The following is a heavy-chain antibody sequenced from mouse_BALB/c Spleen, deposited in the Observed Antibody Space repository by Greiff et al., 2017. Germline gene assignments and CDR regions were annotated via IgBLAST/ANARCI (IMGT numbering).Heavy chain of an antibody. CDR3: APYDYDEGRAY. D-gene: IGHD2-4*01. CDR1: GYAFSSYW. J-gene: IGHJ3*01. V-gene: IGHV1-80*01. CDR2: IYPGDGDT. Sequence: QVQLQQPGAELVKPGASVKISCKASGYAFSSYWMNWVKQRPGQGLEWIGQIYPGDGDTNYNGKFKGKATLTADKSSSTAYMQLSSLTSEDSAVYFCAPYDYDEGRAYWGQGTLVTVSA.